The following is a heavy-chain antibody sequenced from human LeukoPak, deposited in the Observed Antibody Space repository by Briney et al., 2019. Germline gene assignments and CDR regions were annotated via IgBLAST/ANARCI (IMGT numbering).Heavy chain of an antibody. CDR2: INHSGST. CDR1: GGSFSGYY. D-gene: IGHD3-22*01. CDR3: ARRSYDGSGYYYVDY. Sequence: SETLSLTCAVYGGSFSGYYWSWIRQPPGKGLEWIGEINHSGSTNYNPSLKGRVTISVDTSKNQFSLKLSSVTAADTAVYYCARRSYDGSGYYYVDYWGQGTLVTVSS. J-gene: IGHJ4*02. V-gene: IGHV4-34*01.